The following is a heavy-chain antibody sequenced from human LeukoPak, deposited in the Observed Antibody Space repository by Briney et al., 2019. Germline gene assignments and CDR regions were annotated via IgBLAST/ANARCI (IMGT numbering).Heavy chain of an antibody. J-gene: IGHJ4*02. CDR1: GYTFTDSY. CDR3: ARGNDYVWGSPQY. CDR2: INPNNGGP. V-gene: IGHV1-2*02. Sequence: ASVKVSCKASGYTFTDSYIHWVRQAPGQGLEWMGWINPNNGGPNYAQKLQGRVTMTRDTSVNTAYMELSRLRSDDTAVYYCARGNDYVWGSPQYWGQGTLVTVSS. D-gene: IGHD3-16*01.